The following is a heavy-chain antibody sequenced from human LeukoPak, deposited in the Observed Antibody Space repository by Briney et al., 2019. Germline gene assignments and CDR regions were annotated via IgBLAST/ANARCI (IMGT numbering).Heavy chain of an antibody. D-gene: IGHD2-2*02. CDR1: GGSITNGGFY. Sequence: SETLSLTCTVSGGSITNGGFYWSWIRQPPGKALEWIGYIYYSGTTYYHPSLKSRVSMSVDTSENRFSLKLSSVTAADTAVYYCARVYTPTIAFDYWGQGTLVTVSS. V-gene: IGHV4-31*03. CDR3: ARVYTPTIAFDY. CDR2: IYYSGTT. J-gene: IGHJ4*02.